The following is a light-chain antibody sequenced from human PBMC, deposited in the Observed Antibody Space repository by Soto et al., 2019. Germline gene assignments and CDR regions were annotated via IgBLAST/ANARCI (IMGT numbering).Light chain of an antibody. CDR3: QKYNSAPRT. Sequence: DIPMTQSPSSLSASVGDRVTISCRASQGVSNYLAWYQQKPGQVPKLLIYAASTLQSGVPSRFSGSGSGTDFTLTINSLQPEDVAIYYCQKYNSAPRTFGQGTQVELK. V-gene: IGKV1-27*01. CDR1: QGVSNY. CDR2: AAS. J-gene: IGKJ1*01.